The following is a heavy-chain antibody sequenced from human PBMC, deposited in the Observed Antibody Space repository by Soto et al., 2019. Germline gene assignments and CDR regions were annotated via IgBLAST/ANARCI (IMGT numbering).Heavy chain of an antibody. CDR1: GFTFSRYA. Sequence: GGSLRLSCIGSGFTFSRYAMSWVRQAPGKGLEWVSGIGGGDTHYAESVKGRFTISRDDSKSTVSLQMTRLRVDDTAVYYCVKDGMAGNGQWEWFDSWGQGTLVTVSS. D-gene: IGHD6-19*01. J-gene: IGHJ5*01. CDR3: VKDGMAGNGQWEWFDS. CDR2: IGGGDT. V-gene: IGHV3-23*01.